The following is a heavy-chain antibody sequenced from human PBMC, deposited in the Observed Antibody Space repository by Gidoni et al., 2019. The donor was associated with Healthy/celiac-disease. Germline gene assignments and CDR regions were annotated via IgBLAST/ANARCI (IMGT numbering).Heavy chain of an antibody. Sequence: QVQLVQSGAEVKKPGASVKVSCKASGYPFTSYYMHWVRQAPGQGLEWMGIINPSGGSTSDAQKFQGRVTMTRDTSTSTVYMELSSLRSEDTAVYYCASPYYDFWSGYQYYYYYGMDVWGQGTTVTVSS. CDR1: GYPFTSYY. V-gene: IGHV1-46*01. CDR3: ASPYYDFWSGYQYYYYYGMDV. D-gene: IGHD3-3*01. CDR2: INPSGGST. J-gene: IGHJ6*02.